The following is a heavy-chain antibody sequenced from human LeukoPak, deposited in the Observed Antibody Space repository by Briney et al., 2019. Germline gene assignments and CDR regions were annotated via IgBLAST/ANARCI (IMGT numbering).Heavy chain of an antibody. CDR1: GVAISDYF. D-gene: IGHD6-6*01. V-gene: IGHV4-4*07. CDR2: ISTTGST. CDR3: ARQHSSSYFFDY. Sequence: SETLSLTCSVSGVAISDYFWSWIRQPAGRDLEWIGRISTTGSTYFNPSLQSRVRMSVDSSKTHFSLRLSSVTAADTAVYYCARQHSSSYFFDYWGQGTLVTVSS. J-gene: IGHJ4*02.